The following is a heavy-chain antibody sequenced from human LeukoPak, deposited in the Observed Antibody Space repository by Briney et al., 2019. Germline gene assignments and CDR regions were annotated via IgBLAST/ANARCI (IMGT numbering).Heavy chain of an antibody. D-gene: IGHD2-2*01. V-gene: IGHV3-53*01. Sequence: PGGSLRLSCAASGFTVSSNYMSWVRQAPGKGLEWVSVIYSGGSTYYADSVKGRFTISRDNSKNTLYLQMNSLRAEDTAMYYCARDRVECSSTSCYVGYYYYYYMDVWGKGTTVTVSS. CDR3: ARDRVECSSTSCYVGYYYYYYMDV. CDR2: IYSGGST. J-gene: IGHJ6*03. CDR1: GFTVSSNY.